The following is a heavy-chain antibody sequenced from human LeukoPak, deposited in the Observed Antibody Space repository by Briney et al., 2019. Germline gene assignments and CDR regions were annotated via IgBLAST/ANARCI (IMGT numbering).Heavy chain of an antibody. Sequence: SQTLSHTCAVSGGSISSGGYSWSWIRQPPGKGLEWIGYIYHSGSTYYNPSLKSRVTISVDRSKNQFSLKLSSVTAADTAVYYCARWNDYGGNFDYWGQGTLVTVSS. CDR2: IYHSGST. J-gene: IGHJ4*02. CDR1: GGSISSGGYS. CDR3: ARWNDYGGNFDY. D-gene: IGHD4-23*01. V-gene: IGHV4-30-2*01.